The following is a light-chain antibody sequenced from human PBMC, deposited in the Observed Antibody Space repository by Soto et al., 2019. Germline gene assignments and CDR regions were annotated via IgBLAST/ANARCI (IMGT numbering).Light chain of an antibody. CDR1: QSVSGW. J-gene: IGKJ1*01. V-gene: IGKV1-5*01. CDR2: DVS. Sequence: DIQMTQSPSALSASVGDTVTITCRASQSVSGWLAWYQQKAGKAPKLLINDVSALKRGVPPRFSGSGSGTEFTLTISGLHPDDFATYYCQQYESYSATFGPGTRVDLK. CDR3: QQYESYSAT.